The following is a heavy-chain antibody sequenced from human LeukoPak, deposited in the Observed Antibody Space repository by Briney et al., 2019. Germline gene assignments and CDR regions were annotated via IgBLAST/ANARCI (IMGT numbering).Heavy chain of an antibody. Sequence: ASVNVSCKVSGYTLTELSMHWVRQAPGKGLEWMGGFDPEDGETIYAQKFQGRVTMTEDTSTDTAYMELSSLRSEDTAVYYCATGQDILTGYFDYWGQGTLVTVSS. D-gene: IGHD3-9*01. CDR3: ATGQDILTGYFDY. CDR1: GYTLTELS. V-gene: IGHV1-24*01. CDR2: FDPEDGET. J-gene: IGHJ4*02.